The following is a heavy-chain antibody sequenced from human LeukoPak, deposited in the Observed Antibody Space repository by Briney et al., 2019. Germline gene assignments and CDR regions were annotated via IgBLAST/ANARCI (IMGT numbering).Heavy chain of an antibody. V-gene: IGHV3-23*01. Sequence: PGTSLRLSCAASGFTFSSFALSWVRQAPGKGLEWVSGVSYTRVATYYADSVKGRFTISRDNSKNTVYLQMNSLRAEDTAVYYCARGETSSYDYWGQGTLVTVSS. CDR3: ARGETSSYDY. CDR1: GFTFSSFA. D-gene: IGHD2-2*01. J-gene: IGHJ4*02. CDR2: VSYTRVAT.